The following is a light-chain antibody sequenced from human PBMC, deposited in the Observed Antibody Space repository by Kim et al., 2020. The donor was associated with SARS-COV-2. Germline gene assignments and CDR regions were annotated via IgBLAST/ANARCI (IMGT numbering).Light chain of an antibody. CDR3: QQYENLPLT. J-gene: IGKJ5*01. CDR1: QDIRHY. V-gene: IGKV1-33*01. Sequence: DIQMTQSPSSLSASVGDRVTITCQASQDIRHYLNWYQQKPGKAPKVLIYAASNLETGVPSRFSGSGSGTEFTFTITSLQPEDIATYYCQQYENLPLTFGQGTQLEIK. CDR2: AAS.